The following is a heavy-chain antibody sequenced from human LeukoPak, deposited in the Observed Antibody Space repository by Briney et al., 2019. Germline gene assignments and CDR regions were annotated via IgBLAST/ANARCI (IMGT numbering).Heavy chain of an antibody. D-gene: IGHD6-13*01. CDR3: ARAISSVVHSSSWSFDF. J-gene: IGHJ4*02. Sequence: PSEILSLTCIVSGCSISNHLWSWIRQPAGKGLEYIGRVYGSGSTNYNPSLKSRVTMSVDTSRNQFSLKLTSVSAADTAVYYCARAISSVVHSSSWSFDFWGQGTLVTVSS. V-gene: IGHV4-4*07. CDR1: GCSISNHL. CDR2: VYGSGST.